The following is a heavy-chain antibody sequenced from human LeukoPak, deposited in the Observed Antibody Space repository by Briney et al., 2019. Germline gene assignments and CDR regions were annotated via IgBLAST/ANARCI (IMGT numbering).Heavy chain of an antibody. D-gene: IGHD4-17*01. CDR3: AKRGGTTVTTSNFHMDV. J-gene: IGHJ6*03. CDR1: GFTFSSYG. V-gene: IGHV3-30*02. CDR2: IGYDGSNK. Sequence: GGSLRLSCAASGFTFSSYGMHWVRQAPGKGLEWVAFIGYDGSNKYTADSARGRFTLSRDNSKGTLYLQMNSLRAEDTVVYYCAKRGGTTVTTSNFHMDVWGKGTTVTVSS.